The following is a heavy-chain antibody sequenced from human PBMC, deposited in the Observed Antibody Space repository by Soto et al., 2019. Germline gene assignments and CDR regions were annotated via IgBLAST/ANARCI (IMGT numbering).Heavy chain of an antibody. V-gene: IGHV1-69*06. Sequence: ASVKVSCKASGGTFSSYAISWVRQAPGQGLEWMGGIIPIFGTANYAQKFQGRVTITADKSTSTAYMELSSLRSEDTAVYYCARDNSLYCSSTSCYSGYYYGMDVWGQGTTVTV. CDR3: ARDNSLYCSSTSCYSGYYYGMDV. J-gene: IGHJ6*02. CDR2: IIPIFGTA. D-gene: IGHD2-2*01. CDR1: GGTFSSYA.